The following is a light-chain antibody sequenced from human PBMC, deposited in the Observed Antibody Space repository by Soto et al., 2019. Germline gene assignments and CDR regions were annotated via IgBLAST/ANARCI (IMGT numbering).Light chain of an antibody. CDR1: QGISSA. Sequence: AIQLTQSPSSLSASVGDRVTITCRASQGISSALAWYQQKPGKAPKLLIYDASSLESGVPSRFSGSGSGTVFTLTISSLQPKVFAIYYCQQFNSYPIPFGQGTLREIK. J-gene: IGKJ5*01. CDR3: QQFNSYPIP. V-gene: IGKV1-13*02. CDR2: DAS.